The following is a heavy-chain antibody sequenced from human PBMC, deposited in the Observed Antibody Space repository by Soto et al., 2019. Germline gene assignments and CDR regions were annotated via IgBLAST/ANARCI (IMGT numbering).Heavy chain of an antibody. CDR2: ISAYNGNT. Sequence: GASVKVCCKASGYTFTSYGISWVRHAPGQGLEWMGWISAYNGNTNYAQKLQGRVTMTTDTSTSTAYMELRSLRSDDTAVYYCARGVAVMATIAYYFDYWGQGTLVTVSS. J-gene: IGHJ4*02. CDR3: ARGVAVMATIAYYFDY. CDR1: GYTFTSYG. V-gene: IGHV1-18*01. D-gene: IGHD2-21*01.